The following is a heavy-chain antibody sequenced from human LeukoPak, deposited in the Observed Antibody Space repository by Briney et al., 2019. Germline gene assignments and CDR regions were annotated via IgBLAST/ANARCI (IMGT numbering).Heavy chain of an antibody. V-gene: IGHV3-49*04. Sequence: PGGSLRLSCTASGFTFGDYAMSWVRQAPGKGLEWVGFIRSKAYGGTTEYAASVKGRFTISRDDSKSIAYLQMNSLKTEDTAVYYCTRTDYYDSSGYSGARDYWGQGTLVTVSS. CDR1: GFTFGDYA. D-gene: IGHD3-22*01. J-gene: IGHJ4*02. CDR2: IRSKAYGGTT. CDR3: TRTDYYDSSGYSGARDY.